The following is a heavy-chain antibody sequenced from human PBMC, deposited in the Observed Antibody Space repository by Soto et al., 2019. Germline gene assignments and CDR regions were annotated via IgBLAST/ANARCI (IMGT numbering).Heavy chain of an antibody. V-gene: IGHV4-4*01. D-gene: IGHD4-17*01. CDR1: GGSISSTNW. CDR2: IYRSGTT. J-gene: IGHJ2*01. CDR3: ARDDSGDDFDL. Sequence: QVQLQESGPGLVEPSGTLSLTCVVSGGSISSTNWWSWVRQPPGKGLEWIGEIYRSGTTNYNPSLKSRVTISVDKSKNQFSLKLSSVTAADTAVYCCARDDSGDDFDLWGRGTLVTVSS.